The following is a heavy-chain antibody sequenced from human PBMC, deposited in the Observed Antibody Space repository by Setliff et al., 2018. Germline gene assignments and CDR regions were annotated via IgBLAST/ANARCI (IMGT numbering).Heavy chain of an antibody. D-gene: IGHD1-26*01. Sequence: SETLSLTCAVSGFSLSNGFYWGWIRQPPGKGLEWMGSIYHTGTTDYNPSLKSRVTMSVDTSRNQISLNLTSVTAADTALYFCARDNTILGATDYWGQGALVTVSS. CDR1: GFSLSNGFY. V-gene: IGHV4-38-2*01. CDR2: IYHTGTT. CDR3: ARDNTILGATDY. J-gene: IGHJ4*02.